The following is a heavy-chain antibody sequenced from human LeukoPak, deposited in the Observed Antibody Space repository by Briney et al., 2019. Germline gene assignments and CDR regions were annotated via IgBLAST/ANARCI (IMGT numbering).Heavy chain of an antibody. J-gene: IGHJ5*02. CDR2: IYYSGST. V-gene: IGHV4-59*01. D-gene: IGHD3-22*01. CDR1: GGSISSYY. CDR3: ARDFGNYYDSSGYYGFNWFDP. Sequence: PSETPPLTCTVSGGSISSYYWSWIRQPPGKGLEWIGYIYYSGSTNYNPSLKSRVTISVDTSKNQFSLKLSSVTAADTAVYYCARDFGNYYDSSGYYGFNWFDPWGQGTLVTVSS.